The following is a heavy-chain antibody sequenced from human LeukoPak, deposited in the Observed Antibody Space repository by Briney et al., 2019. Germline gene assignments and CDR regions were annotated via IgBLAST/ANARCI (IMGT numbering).Heavy chain of an antibody. CDR3: AGRGHRYSRD. D-gene: IGHD2-15*01. V-gene: IGHV4-4*09. CDR1: GDSVRSGY. J-gene: IGHJ1*01. CDR2: IYDNGAT. Sequence: SETLSLRCNVSGDSVRSGYWTWIRQSPAKGVEWSGFIYDNGATDYNPSLKSRLIISLDTSKNQFSLNLRSVRAADSAIYYCAGRGHRYSRDWGQGILVTVSS.